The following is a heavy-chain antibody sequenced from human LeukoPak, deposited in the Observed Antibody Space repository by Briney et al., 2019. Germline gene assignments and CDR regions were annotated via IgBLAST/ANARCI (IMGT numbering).Heavy chain of an antibody. Sequence: ASVKVSCKVSGYTFTGYYLHWLRQAPGQGLEWMGRINPSSGGINYAQKFQGRVTMTRDTSINTAYMALSSLRSDDTAVYYCARGPSGSDYWGQGTLVTVSS. CDR3: ARGPSGSDY. V-gene: IGHV1-2*06. CDR2: INPSSGGI. J-gene: IGHJ4*02. CDR1: GYTFTGYY. D-gene: IGHD3-10*01.